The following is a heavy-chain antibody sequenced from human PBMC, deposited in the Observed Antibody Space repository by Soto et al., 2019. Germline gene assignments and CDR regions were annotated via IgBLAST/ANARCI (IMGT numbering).Heavy chain of an antibody. CDR1: GDSISTVDYF. CDR2: IYKSATT. D-gene: IGHD2-15*01. CDR3: ARGRYCLTGRCFPNWFDS. V-gene: IGHV4-30-4*08. Sequence: SETLSLTCSVSGDSISTVDYFWAWIRQPPGQALEYIGYIYKSATTYYNPSFESRVAISLDTSKSQFSLNVTSVAAADTAVYFCARGRYCLTGRCFPNWFDSWGQGTLVTVSS. J-gene: IGHJ5*01.